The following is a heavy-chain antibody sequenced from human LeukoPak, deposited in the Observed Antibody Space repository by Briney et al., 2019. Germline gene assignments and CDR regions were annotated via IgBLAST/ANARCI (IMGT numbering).Heavy chain of an antibody. D-gene: IGHD2-21*02. J-gene: IGHJ4*02. Sequence: PSETLSLTCSVSGGSISSYYWSWIRQPPGKGLEWIGYIYYSGSTNYNPSLKSRVTISVDTSKDQLSLKLSSVTAADTAVYYCARRSYCGGDCYSLDYWGQGTLVTVSS. CDR3: ARRSYCGGDCYSLDY. CDR1: GGSISSYY. V-gene: IGHV4-59*08. CDR2: IYYSGST.